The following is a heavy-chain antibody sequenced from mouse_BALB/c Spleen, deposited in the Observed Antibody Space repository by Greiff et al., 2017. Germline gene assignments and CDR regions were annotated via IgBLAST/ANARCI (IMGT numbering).Heavy chain of an antibody. CDR2: ISSGGGST. Sequence: EVQLVESGGGLVKPGGSLKLSCAASGFAFSSYDMSWVRQTPEKRLEWVAYISSGGGSTYYPDTVKGRFTISRDNAKNTLYLQMSSLKSEDTAMYYCARHRAIYYDYDGGGFDYWGQGTTLTVSS. CDR1: GFAFSSYD. CDR3: ARHRAIYYDYDGGGFDY. V-gene: IGHV5-12-1*01. D-gene: IGHD2-4*01. J-gene: IGHJ2*01.